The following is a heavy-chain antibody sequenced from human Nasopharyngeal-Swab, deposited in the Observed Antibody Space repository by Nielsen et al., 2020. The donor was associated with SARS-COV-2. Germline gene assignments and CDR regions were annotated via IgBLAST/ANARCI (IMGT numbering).Heavy chain of an antibody. CDR2: INPNSGGT. CDR3: ARDLEEPYDYVWGSYRPRASGSDY. J-gene: IGHJ4*02. Sequence: VKVSCKASGYTFTGYYMHWVRQAPGQGLEWMGRINPNSGGTNYAQKFQGRVTMTRDTSISTAYMELSRLRSDDTAVYYCARDLEEPYDYVWGSYRPRASGSDYWGQGTLVTVSS. CDR1: GYTFTGYY. V-gene: IGHV1-2*06. D-gene: IGHD3-16*02.